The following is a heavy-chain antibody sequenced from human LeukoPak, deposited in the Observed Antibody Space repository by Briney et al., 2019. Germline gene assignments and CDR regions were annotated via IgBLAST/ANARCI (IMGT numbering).Heavy chain of an antibody. CDR3: TRVRVAVGVDY. CDR1: GGSFSVYY. Sequence: SETLSLTCAVYGGSFSVYYWSWIRQPPGKGLEWSGEINHSGSTNYTLSLKCRVTISLDTSKNQFPLRLKAAAAADTAVYYCTRVRVAVGVDYWGQGTLVTVSS. CDR2: INHSGST. D-gene: IGHD2-15*01. V-gene: IGHV4-34*01. J-gene: IGHJ4*02.